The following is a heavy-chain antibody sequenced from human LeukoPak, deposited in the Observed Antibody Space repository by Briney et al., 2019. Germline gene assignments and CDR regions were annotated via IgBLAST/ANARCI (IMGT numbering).Heavy chain of an antibody. J-gene: IGHJ3*02. D-gene: IGHD3-22*01. CDR2: ISGSGSSI. Sequence: KAGGSLRLSCAASGFTFSSYGMSWVRQAPGKGLEWVSSISGSGSSIYYADSVKGRFTISRDNAKNSLYLQMNSLRAEDTAVYYCARVLSLPYYYDSSGYTDAFDIWGQGTMVTVSS. CDR3: ARVLSLPYYYDSSGYTDAFDI. CDR1: GFTFSSYG. V-gene: IGHV3-21*01.